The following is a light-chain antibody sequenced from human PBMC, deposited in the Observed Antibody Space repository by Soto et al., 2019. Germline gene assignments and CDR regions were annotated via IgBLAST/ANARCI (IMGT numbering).Light chain of an antibody. CDR3: SSYAGRDTVV. Sequence: QSALTQPASVSGSPGQSITISCTGTSSDVGTYNYVSWYQQHPGKAPKVMIYEVSNRPSGVSNRFSGSKSGNTASLTVSGLLAEDEGDYYCSSYAGRDTVVFGSGTKVTAL. CDR1: SSDVGTYNY. CDR2: EVS. J-gene: IGLJ1*01. V-gene: IGLV2-14*01.